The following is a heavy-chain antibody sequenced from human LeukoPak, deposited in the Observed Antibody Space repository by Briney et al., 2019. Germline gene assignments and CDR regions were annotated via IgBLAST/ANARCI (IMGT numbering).Heavy chain of an antibody. D-gene: IGHD2-15*01. V-gene: IGHV3-48*02. CDR3: ARGPVCSGGSCYFPADY. Sequence: GGSLRLSCAASGFTFSSYSMNWVRQAPGKGLEWVSYISSSSSTIYYADSVKGRFAISRDNAKNSLYLQMNSLRDEDTAVYYCARGPVCSGGSCYFPADYWGQGTLVTVSS. CDR1: GFTFSSYS. CDR2: ISSSSSTI. J-gene: IGHJ4*02.